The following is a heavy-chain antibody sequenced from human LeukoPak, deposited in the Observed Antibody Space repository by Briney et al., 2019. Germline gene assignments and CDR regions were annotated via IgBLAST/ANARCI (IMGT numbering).Heavy chain of an antibody. Sequence: GGSLRLSCAASGFTFSSYWMSWVRQAPGKGLEWVANIKQDGSEKYYVDSVKGRFTISRDNAKNSLSLQMNSLRAEDTAVYYCARAQEGYYYDSSGRRGAFDIWGQGTMVTVSS. CDR3: ARAQEGYYYDSSGRRGAFDI. V-gene: IGHV3-7*03. D-gene: IGHD3-22*01. CDR2: IKQDGSEK. CDR1: GFTFSSYW. J-gene: IGHJ3*02.